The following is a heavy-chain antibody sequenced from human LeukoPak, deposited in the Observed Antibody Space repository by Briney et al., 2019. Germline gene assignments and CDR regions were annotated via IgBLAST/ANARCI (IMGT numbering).Heavy chain of an antibody. D-gene: IGHD3-22*01. Sequence: GGSLRLSCAASGFTFSSYAMHWVRQAPGKGLEYVSAISSNGGSTYYANPVKGRFTISRDNSKNTLYLQMGSLRAEDMAVYYCAASKGVVASFDYWGQGTLVTVSS. V-gene: IGHV3-64*01. J-gene: IGHJ4*02. CDR1: GFTFSSYA. CDR2: ISSNGGST. CDR3: AASKGVVASFDY.